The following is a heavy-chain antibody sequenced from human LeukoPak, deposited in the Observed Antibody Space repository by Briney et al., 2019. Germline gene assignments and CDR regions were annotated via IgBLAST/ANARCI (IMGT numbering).Heavy chain of an antibody. CDR3: ARGSSSAGYYYYMDV. CDR1: GFNFNTYS. J-gene: IGHJ6*03. V-gene: IGHV3-48*01. CDR2: ISSSSSTI. Sequence: GGSLRLSCAASGFNFNTYSMTWVRQPPGKGLEWVSYISSSSSTIFYGDSVKGRFTISRDNAKSSLYLQMNSLRAEDTAVYYCARGSSSAGYYYYMDVWGKGTTVTVSS.